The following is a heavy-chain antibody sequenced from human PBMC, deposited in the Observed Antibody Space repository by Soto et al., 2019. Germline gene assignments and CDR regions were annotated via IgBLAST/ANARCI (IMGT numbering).Heavy chain of an antibody. D-gene: IGHD3-10*01. CDR3: ARDSSYGSGSSYSNWFDP. CDR1: GFIFSSYG. Sequence: GGSLRLSCAASGFIFSSYGMHWVRQAPGKGLEWMAVIWYDGSNKYYADSVKGRFTISRDNSKNTLYLQMNSLRAEDTAVYYCARDSSYGSGSSYSNWFDPWGQGTLVTVSS. CDR2: IWYDGSNK. V-gene: IGHV3-33*01. J-gene: IGHJ5*02.